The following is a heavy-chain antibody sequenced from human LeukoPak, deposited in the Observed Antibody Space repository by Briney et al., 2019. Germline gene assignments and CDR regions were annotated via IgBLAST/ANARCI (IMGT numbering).Heavy chain of an antibody. J-gene: IGHJ4*02. V-gene: IGHV4-59*01. CDR3: ARRDGYISAIDY. D-gene: IGHD5-24*01. CDR2: ICYSGST. Sequence: PSETLSLTCTVSGGSISSYYWSWIRQPPGKGLEWIGYICYSGSTNYNPSLKSRVTISVDTSKNQFSLKLSSVTAADTAVYYCARRDGYISAIDYWGQGTLVTVSS. CDR1: GGSISSYY.